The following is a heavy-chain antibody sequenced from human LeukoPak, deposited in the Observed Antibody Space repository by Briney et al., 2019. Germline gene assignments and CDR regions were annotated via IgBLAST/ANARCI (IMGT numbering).Heavy chain of an antibody. Sequence: GGSLRLSCAASGFTFSSYGMSWVRQAPGKGLEWVSAISGSGGSTYYADSVKGRFTISRDNSKNTLYLQMNSLRGEDTAVYYCAELGITMIGGVWGKGTTVTISS. CDR3: AELGITMIGGV. CDR1: GFTFSSYG. V-gene: IGHV3-23*01. J-gene: IGHJ6*04. D-gene: IGHD3-10*02. CDR2: ISGSGGST.